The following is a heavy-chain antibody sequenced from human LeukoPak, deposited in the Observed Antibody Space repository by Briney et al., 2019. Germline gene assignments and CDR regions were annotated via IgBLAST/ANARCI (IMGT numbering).Heavy chain of an antibody. CDR3: ARSMVTIPIPGGY. Sequence: GGSLRLSCAASGSTFSSYWMHWVRQAPGKGLVWVSRINSDGSSTSYADSVKGRFTISRDNAKNTLYLQMNSLRAEDTAVYYCARSMVTIPIPGGYWGQGTLVTVSS. V-gene: IGHV3-74*01. D-gene: IGHD5-24*01. CDR2: INSDGSST. J-gene: IGHJ4*02. CDR1: GSTFSSYW.